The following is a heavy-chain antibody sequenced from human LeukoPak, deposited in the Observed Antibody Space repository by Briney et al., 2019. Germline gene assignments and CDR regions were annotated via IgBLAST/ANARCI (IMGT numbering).Heavy chain of an antibody. Sequence: ETLSLTCTVSGGSISSYYWSWIRQPPGKGLEWVSSIGGTGTFTYYADSVKGRFTISRDNSKNTLYLQMNSLRAEDTAVYYCARGGRIVQIDYWGQGTLVTVSS. J-gene: IGHJ4*02. V-gene: IGHV3-23*01. D-gene: IGHD2/OR15-2a*01. CDR3: ARGGRIVQIDY. CDR1: GGSISSYY. CDR2: IGGTGTFT.